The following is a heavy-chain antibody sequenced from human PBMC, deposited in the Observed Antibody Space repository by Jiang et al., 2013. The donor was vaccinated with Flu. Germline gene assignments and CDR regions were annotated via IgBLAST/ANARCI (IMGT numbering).Heavy chain of an antibody. CDR1: GDSVSTDSAA. CDR2: TYYRSKWYI. D-gene: IGHD4/OR15-4a*01. Sequence: SQTLSLTCAISGDSVSTDSAAWNWVRQSPSRGLEWLGRTYYRSKWYIDYAESVKSRITINPDTSKNQFSLQLNSVTPEDTAVYCCARYYDATGGYLDYWGQGTLVTVSS. V-gene: IGHV6-1*01. J-gene: IGHJ4*02. CDR3: ARYYDATGGYLDY.